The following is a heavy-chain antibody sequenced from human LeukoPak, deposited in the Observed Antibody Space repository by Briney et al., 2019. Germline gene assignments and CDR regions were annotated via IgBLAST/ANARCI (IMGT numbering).Heavy chain of an antibody. CDR3: ASWGVLRHFDWSKNWFDP. D-gene: IGHD3-9*01. J-gene: IGHJ5*02. CDR2: INPNSGGT. CDR1: GYTFTGYY. Sequence: ASVKVSCKASGYTFTGYYMHWVRQAPGQGLEWMGWINPNSGGTNYAQKFQGRVTMTRDTSISTAYMELSRLRSDDTAVYYCASWGVLRHFDWSKNWFDPWGQGTLVTVSS. V-gene: IGHV1-2*02.